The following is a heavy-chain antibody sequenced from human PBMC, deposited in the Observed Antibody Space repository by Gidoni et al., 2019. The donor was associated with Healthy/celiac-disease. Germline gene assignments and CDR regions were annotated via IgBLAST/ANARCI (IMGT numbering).Heavy chain of an antibody. D-gene: IGHD1-1*01. J-gene: IGHJ4*02. CDR1: GGTFSSDA. Sequence: QVQLVQSGAEVKKPGSSVKVSSKASGGTFSSDALSWVRQAPGQGLEWMGRIIPILGIANYARKFQGRVTITADKSTSTAYMELSSLRSEDTAVYYCASLNGAARDGNDYWGQGTLVTVSS. CDR3: ASLNGAARDGNDY. V-gene: IGHV1-69*04. CDR2: IIPILGIA.